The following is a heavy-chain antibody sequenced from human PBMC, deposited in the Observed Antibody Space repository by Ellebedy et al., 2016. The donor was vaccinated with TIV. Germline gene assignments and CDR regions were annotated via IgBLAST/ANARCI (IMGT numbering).Heavy chain of an antibody. CDR1: GFTFSSYA. CDR2: ISYDGSNK. V-gene: IGHV3-30-3*01. J-gene: IGHJ3*02. Sequence: GGSLRLSCAASGFTFSSYAMHWVRQAPGKGLEWVAVISYDGSNKYYADSVKGRFTISRDNSKHTLYLQMNSLRAEDTEVYYCEREWGWGDAFDIWGQGTMVTVSS. CDR3: EREWGWGDAFDI. D-gene: IGHD3-16*01.